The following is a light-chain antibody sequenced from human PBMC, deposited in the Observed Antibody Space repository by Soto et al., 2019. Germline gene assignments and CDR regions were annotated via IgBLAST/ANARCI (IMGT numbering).Light chain of an antibody. Sequence: EIVLTQSPATLSLSPEERATLSCRASQSVSSYLAWYRQKPGQAPRLLIYDASNRATGIPARFSGSGSGTDFTLAISSLEPEDFAVYYCQQRSSWPYTFGQGTKLEIK. J-gene: IGKJ2*01. CDR3: QQRSSWPYT. CDR1: QSVSSY. V-gene: IGKV3-11*01. CDR2: DAS.